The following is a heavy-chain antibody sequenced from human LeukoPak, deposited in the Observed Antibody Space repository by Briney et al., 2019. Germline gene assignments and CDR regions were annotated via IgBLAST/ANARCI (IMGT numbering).Heavy chain of an antibody. CDR1: GYTFTSYG. CDR3: ARDDRRDGHNYAFDY. Sequence: GASVKVSCKASGYTFTSYGISWVRQAPGQGLEWMGWISAYNGNTNYAQKLQGRVTMTTDTSTSTAYMELRSLRSDDTAVYYCARDDRRDGHNYAFDYWGQGTPVTVSS. D-gene: IGHD5-24*01. CDR2: ISAYNGNT. V-gene: IGHV1-18*01. J-gene: IGHJ4*02.